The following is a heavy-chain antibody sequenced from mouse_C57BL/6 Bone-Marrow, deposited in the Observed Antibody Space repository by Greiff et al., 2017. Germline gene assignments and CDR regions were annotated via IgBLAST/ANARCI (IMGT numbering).Heavy chain of an antibody. Sequence: QVQLKQPGAELVKPGASVKLSCKASGYTFTSYWMPWVKQRPGQGLEWIGMIHPNSGSTNYNEKFKSKATLTVDKSSSTAYMQLSSLTSEDSAVYYCLGYADWYFDVWGTGTTVTVSS. J-gene: IGHJ1*03. CDR2: IHPNSGST. CDR1: GYTFTSYW. D-gene: IGHD2-2*01. CDR3: LGYADWYFDV. V-gene: IGHV1-64*01.